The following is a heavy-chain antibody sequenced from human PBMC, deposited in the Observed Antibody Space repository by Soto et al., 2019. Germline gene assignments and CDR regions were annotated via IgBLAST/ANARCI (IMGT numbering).Heavy chain of an antibody. CDR1: GASSSSGVYS. J-gene: IGHJ4*02. CDR3: VRHAQWIIRAY. V-gene: IGHV4-39*01. Sequence: SETLSLTCTVSGASSSSGVYSWSWLRQPPGKGLEWIGCISHSGSTYYNPSLQSRLTMSVDTSKNQFSLRLSSVTAADTAVYYCVRHAQWIIRAYWGQGSLVTVSS. CDR2: ISHSGST. D-gene: IGHD5-12*01.